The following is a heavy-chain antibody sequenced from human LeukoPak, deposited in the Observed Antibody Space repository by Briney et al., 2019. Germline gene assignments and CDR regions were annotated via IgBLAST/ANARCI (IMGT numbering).Heavy chain of an antibody. V-gene: IGHV3-48*03. J-gene: IGHJ4*02. CDR3: ARDLRDPRLYFDD. D-gene: IGHD5-12*01. CDR2: ISSSGRTI. CDR1: EFTFSSYE. Sequence: AGGSLRLSCAASEFTFSSYEMNWVRQAPGKGLEWVSYISSSGRTIYYADSVKGRFTISRDNAKNSLYLQMNILRAEDTAVYYCARDLRDPRLYFDDWGQGTLVTVSS.